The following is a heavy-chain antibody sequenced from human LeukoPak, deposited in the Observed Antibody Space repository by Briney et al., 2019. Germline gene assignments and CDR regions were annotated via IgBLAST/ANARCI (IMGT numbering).Heavy chain of an antibody. CDR3: ARGRFVDTSDGAFDI. D-gene: IGHD5-18*01. Sequence: ASVKVSCKASGYTFTSYYMHWVRQAPGQGLEWMGIINPSGGSTSYAQKFQGRVTMTRDTSTSTVYMELSSLRSEDTAVYYCARGRFVDTSDGAFDIWGQGTMVTVSS. V-gene: IGHV1-46*01. J-gene: IGHJ3*02. CDR1: GYTFTSYY. CDR2: INPSGGST.